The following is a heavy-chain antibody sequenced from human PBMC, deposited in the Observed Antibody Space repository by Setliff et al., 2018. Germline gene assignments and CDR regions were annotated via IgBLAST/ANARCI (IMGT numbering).Heavy chain of an antibody. Sequence: GGSLRLSCAASGFSFDGYSMNWVRQAPGKGLEWVSSISSTSSAIYYADSVKGRFIISRDNAKNSLYLQMNSLGADDTAVYYCARPGRSNYWDSFDYWGQGTLVTVSS. CDR1: GFSFDGYS. CDR3: ARPGRSNYWDSFDY. V-gene: IGHV3-48*04. D-gene: IGHD3-10*01. J-gene: IGHJ4*02. CDR2: ISSTSSAI.